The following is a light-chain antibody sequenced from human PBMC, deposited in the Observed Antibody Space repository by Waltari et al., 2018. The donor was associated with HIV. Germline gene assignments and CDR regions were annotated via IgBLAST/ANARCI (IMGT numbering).Light chain of an antibody. CDR2: DVS. J-gene: IGLJ1*01. Sequence: QSALPEPASGSGAPGRSITIPSTGTSSDVGDYNEVSWYQQHQGKAPKPSFYDVSNRASGVPTRFSGSHACNTASLTISGLQTEDDAYYYCSSYTSISTRVFGTGTKVTVL. CDR3: SSYTSISTRV. V-gene: IGLV2-14*01. CDR1: SSDVGDYNE.